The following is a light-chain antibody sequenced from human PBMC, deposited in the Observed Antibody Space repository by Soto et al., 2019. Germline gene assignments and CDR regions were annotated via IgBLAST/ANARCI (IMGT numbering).Light chain of an antibody. CDR2: GND. J-gene: IGLJ2*01. Sequence: QAVVTQPPSTSGTPGHRVTISCSGTSSNIGSSTVNWYQQIPGTAPKLLIYGNDQRPSGVPDRFSGSKSGTSVFLAISGLQSEDEADYYCTAWDDSLSAVVFGGGTKLTVL. CDR3: TAWDDSLSAVV. CDR1: SSNIGSST. V-gene: IGLV1-44*01.